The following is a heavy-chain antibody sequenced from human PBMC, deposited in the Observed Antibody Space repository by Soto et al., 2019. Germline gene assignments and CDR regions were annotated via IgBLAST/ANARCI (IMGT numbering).Heavy chain of an antibody. CDR2: ISHSGST. CDR1: GGSISSSNW. V-gene: IGHV4-4*02. J-gene: IGHJ4*02. Sequence: QVQLQESGPGLVKPSGTLSLTCAVSGGSISSSNWWSWVRQPPGKGLEWIGEISHSGSTNDNPSLQSRVTISVDKSKNQFSLKLSSVTAADTAVYDCASLHPTHFDYWGQGTLVTVSS. D-gene: IGHD4-4*01. CDR3: ASLHPTHFDY.